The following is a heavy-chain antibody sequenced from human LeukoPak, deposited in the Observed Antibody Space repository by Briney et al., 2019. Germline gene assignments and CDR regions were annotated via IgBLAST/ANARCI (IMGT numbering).Heavy chain of an antibody. Sequence: GGSLRLSCAASGFTFSSYAMSWVRQAPGKGLEWVAAISGSGGSTYYADSVKGRFTISRDNSKNTLYLQMNSLRAEDTAVYYCAKEYYGDYVLDENFDYWGQGTLVTVSS. V-gene: IGHV3-23*01. CDR3: AKEYYGDYVLDENFDY. CDR1: GFTFSSYA. J-gene: IGHJ4*02. CDR2: ISGSGGST. D-gene: IGHD4-17*01.